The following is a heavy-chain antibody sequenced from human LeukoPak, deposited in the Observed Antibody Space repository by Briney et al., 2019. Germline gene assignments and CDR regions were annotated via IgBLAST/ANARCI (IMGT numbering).Heavy chain of an antibody. CDR3: ARQIIDYGDYGDFDY. CDR2: IYPGDSGT. V-gene: IGHV5-51*01. D-gene: IGHD4-17*01. Sequence: GESLKISCKGSGYSFTSYWIGWVRQMPGKGLEWMRIIYPGDSGTRYSPSFQGQVTISADKSISTAYLQWSSLKASDTAMYYCARQIIDYGDYGDFDYWGQGTLVTVSS. J-gene: IGHJ4*02. CDR1: GYSFTSYW.